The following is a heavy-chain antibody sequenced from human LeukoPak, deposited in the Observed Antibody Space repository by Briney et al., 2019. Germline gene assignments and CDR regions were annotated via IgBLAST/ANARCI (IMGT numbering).Heavy chain of an antibody. D-gene: IGHD3-3*01. J-gene: IGHJ3*02. CDR3: ARDTDGDYDFWSGPSAFDI. CDR1: GYTFTGYY. CDR2: TNPNSGGT. Sequence: ASVKVSCKASGYTFTGYYMHWVRQAPGQGLEWMGWTNPNSGGTNYAQKFQGRVTMTRDTSISTAYMELSRLRSDDTAVYYCARDTDGDYDFWSGPSAFDIWGQGTMVTVSS. V-gene: IGHV1-2*02.